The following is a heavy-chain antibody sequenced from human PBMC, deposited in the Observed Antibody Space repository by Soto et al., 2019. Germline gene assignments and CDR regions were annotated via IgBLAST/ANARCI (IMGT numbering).Heavy chain of an antibody. CDR1: GFTFSSYG. Sequence: PGGSLRLSCAASGFTFSSYGMHWVRQAPGKGLEWVAVISNDGSNKYYADSVKGRFTISRDNSKNTLYLQMNSLRAEDTAVYFCAKASDVLRFLAFYAAGPYGMDVWGQETTVTVSS. CDR2: ISNDGSNK. D-gene: IGHD3-3*01. CDR3: AKASDVLRFLAFYAAGPYGMDV. V-gene: IGHV3-30*18. J-gene: IGHJ6*02.